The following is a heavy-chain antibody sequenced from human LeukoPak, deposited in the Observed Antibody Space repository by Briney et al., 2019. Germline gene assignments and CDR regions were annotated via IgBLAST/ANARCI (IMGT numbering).Heavy chain of an antibody. J-gene: IGHJ4*02. D-gene: IGHD1-26*01. CDR1: GGTFSSYA. V-gene: IGHV1-69*13. CDR3: ARGVVGATHHFDY. CDR2: VIPMFGTA. Sequence: ASVKVSCKASGGTFSSYAISWVRQAPGQGLEWMGGVIPMFGTANYAQKFQGRVRITADESTTTAYMELSSLRFEDTAVYYCARGVVGATHHFDYWGQGTLVTVSS.